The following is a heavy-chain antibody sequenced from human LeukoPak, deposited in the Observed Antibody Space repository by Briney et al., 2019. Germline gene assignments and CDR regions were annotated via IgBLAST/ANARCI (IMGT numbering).Heavy chain of an antibody. V-gene: IGHV1-46*03. CDR2: INPSGGST. CDR3: ATNIAADVWFDP. J-gene: IGHJ5*02. D-gene: IGHD6-13*01. Sequence: GTSVKVSCKASGCTFTSYYMNWVLQAPGQGLEWMGIINPSGGSTSYAQKFQGRVTMTRDTSTSTVYMELSSLRSEDTAVYYCATNIAADVWFDPWGQGTLVTVSS. CDR1: GCTFTSYY.